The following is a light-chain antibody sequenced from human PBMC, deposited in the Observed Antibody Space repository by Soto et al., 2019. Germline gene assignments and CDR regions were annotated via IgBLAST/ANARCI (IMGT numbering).Light chain of an antibody. Sequence: EVMMTQSPVTLSVSPGESATLSCRASQGVRNNLAWYQQRPGQAPRLLIYGASTRAAGIPARFSGSGSETEFTLTIRSLQSEDFAVYYCHQYNQWPLWTFGQGTKVEI. V-gene: IGKV3-15*01. CDR2: GAS. J-gene: IGKJ1*01. CDR3: HQYNQWPLWT. CDR1: QGVRNN.